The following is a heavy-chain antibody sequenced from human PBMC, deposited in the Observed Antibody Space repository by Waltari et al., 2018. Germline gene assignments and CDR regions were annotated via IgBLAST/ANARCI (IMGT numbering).Heavy chain of an antibody. Sequence: QVQLQESGPGLVKPSQTLSLTCTFSGGSISSGGYYWSWIRQHPGKGLEWIGYIYYSGSTYYNPSLKSRVTISVDTSKNQFSLKLSSVTAADTAVYYCARDDCSGGSCYSGDSSAPFGYWGQGTLVTVSS. D-gene: IGHD2-15*01. CDR3: ARDDCSGGSCYSGDSSAPFGY. V-gene: IGHV4-31*03. CDR2: IYYSGST. CDR1: GGSISSGGYY. J-gene: IGHJ4*02.